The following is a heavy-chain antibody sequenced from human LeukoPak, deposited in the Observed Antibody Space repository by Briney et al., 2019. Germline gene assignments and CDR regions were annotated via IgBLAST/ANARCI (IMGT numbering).Heavy chain of an antibody. CDR1: GFTFSSYA. D-gene: IGHD5-18*01. V-gene: IGHV3-30-3*01. CDR3: ARDGGSSGVDTAMVFDY. CDR2: ISYDGSNK. Sequence: QPGGSLRLSCTASGFTFSSYAMHWVRQAPGKGLEWVAVISYDGSNKYYADSVKGRFTISRDNSKNTLYLQMNSLRAEDTAVYYCARDGGSSGVDTAMVFDYWGQGTLVTVSS. J-gene: IGHJ4*02.